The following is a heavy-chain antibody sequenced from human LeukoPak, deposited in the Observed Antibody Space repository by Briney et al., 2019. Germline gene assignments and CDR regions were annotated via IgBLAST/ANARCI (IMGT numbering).Heavy chain of an antibody. CDR3: AKIPSTIAAAGIGAFDI. J-gene: IGHJ3*02. D-gene: IGHD6-13*01. Sequence: PGRSLRLSCAASGFTFDDYAMHWVRQAPGKGLEWVSGISWNSGSIGYADSVKGRFTISRDNAKNSLYLQMNSLRAEDTALYYCAKIPSTIAAAGIGAFDIWGQGTMVTVSS. CDR1: GFTFDDYA. V-gene: IGHV3-9*01. CDR2: ISWNSGSI.